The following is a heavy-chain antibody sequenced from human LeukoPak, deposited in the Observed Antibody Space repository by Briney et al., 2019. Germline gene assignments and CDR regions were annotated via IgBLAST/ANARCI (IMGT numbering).Heavy chain of an antibody. Sequence: GASVKVSCKASGYTFTGHYMHWVRQAPGQGLEWMGWINPNSGGTNYAQKFQGWVTMTRDTSISTAYMELSRLRSDDTAVYYCARGSVTMVRGVIGLIDYWGQGTLVTVSS. CDR2: INPNSGGT. D-gene: IGHD3-10*01. CDR1: GYTFTGHY. CDR3: ARGSVTMVRGVIGLIDY. V-gene: IGHV1-2*04. J-gene: IGHJ4*02.